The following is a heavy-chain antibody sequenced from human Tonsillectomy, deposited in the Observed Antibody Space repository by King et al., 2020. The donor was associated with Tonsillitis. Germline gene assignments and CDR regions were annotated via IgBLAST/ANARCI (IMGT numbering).Heavy chain of an antibody. J-gene: IGHJ4*02. D-gene: IGHD6-19*01. CDR2: IDPSDSYT. V-gene: IGHV5-10-1*03. CDR1: GYSFTSQW. CDR3: ASTVSSGWFGFDY. Sequence: QLVQSGAEVKKPGESLRISCKGSGYSFTSQWSSWVRQMPGKGLEWMGRIDPSDSYTNYSPSFQGHVIISAAKSISTAYLQWSNLKASDTAMYYCASTVSSGWFGFDYWGQGALVTVSS.